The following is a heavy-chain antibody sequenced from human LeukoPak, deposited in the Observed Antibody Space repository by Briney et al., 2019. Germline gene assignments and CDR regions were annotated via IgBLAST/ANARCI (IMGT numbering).Heavy chain of an antibody. CDR3: ARESYCSSTSCYSDYYYYGMDV. CDR1: GYTFTSYG. V-gene: IGHV1-18*01. D-gene: IGHD2-2*01. J-gene: IGHJ6*02. Sequence: GAPVMVSCKASGYTFTSYGISWVRQAPGQGLEWMGWISAYNGNTNYAQKLQGRVTMTTDTSTSTAYMELRSLRSDDTAVYYCARESYCSSTSCYSDYYYYGMDVWGQGTTVTVSS. CDR2: ISAYNGNT.